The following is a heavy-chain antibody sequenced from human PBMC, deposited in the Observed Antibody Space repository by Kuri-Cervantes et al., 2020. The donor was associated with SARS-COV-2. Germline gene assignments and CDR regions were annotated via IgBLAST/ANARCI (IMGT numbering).Heavy chain of an antibody. D-gene: IGHD3-3*02. Sequence: SETLSLTCTVSGGSISSSSYYWGWIRQPPGKGLEWIGSIYYSGSTYYNPSLKSRVTIPVDTSKNQFSLKLSSVTAADTAVYYCARGRVGFLEWLENYYYYGMDVWGQGTTVTVSS. CDR2: IYYSGST. V-gene: IGHV4-39*07. CDR1: GGSISSSSYY. J-gene: IGHJ6*02. CDR3: ARGRVGFLEWLENYYYYGMDV.